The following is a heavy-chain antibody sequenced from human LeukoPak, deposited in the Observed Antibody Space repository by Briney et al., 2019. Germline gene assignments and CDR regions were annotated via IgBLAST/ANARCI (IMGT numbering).Heavy chain of an antibody. CDR2: ISSSGSTI. Sequence: GGSLRLSCAASGFTFSSYEMNWVRQAPGKGLEWVSYISSSGSTIYYADSVKGRFTISRDNAKNSLYLQMNSLRAEDTAVFYCAKPDGDYVGQLDAFDIWGQGTMVTVSS. CDR1: GFTFSSYE. V-gene: IGHV3-48*03. CDR3: AKPDGDYVGQLDAFDI. D-gene: IGHD4-17*01. J-gene: IGHJ3*02.